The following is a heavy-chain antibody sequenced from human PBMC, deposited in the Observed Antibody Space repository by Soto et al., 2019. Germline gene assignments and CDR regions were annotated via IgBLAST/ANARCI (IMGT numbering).Heavy chain of an antibody. CDR2: IYYSGST. Sequence: SETLSLTCTVSGGSISSSSYYWGWIRQPPGKGLEWIGYIYYSGSTYYNPSLESRVTISVDTSKNQFSLKVSSVTAADTAVYYCARLGGYCSSTSCYGYYGMDVWGQGTTVTVSS. CDR1: GGSISSSSYY. CDR3: ARLGGYCSSTSCYGYYGMDV. D-gene: IGHD2-2*01. V-gene: IGHV4-39*01. J-gene: IGHJ6*02.